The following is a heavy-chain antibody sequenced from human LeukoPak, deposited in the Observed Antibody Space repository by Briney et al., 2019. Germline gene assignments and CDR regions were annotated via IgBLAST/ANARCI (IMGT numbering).Heavy chain of an antibody. J-gene: IGHJ4*02. CDR1: KFTFSHFA. CDR2: IWHDGSEQ. CDR3: AKDAQRGFDYSNSLEK. D-gene: IGHD4-11*01. Sequence: GGSLRLSCAASKFTFSHFAMHWVRQAPGKGLEWVAVIWHDGSEQYYTDSVKGRFTVSRDNSQNTVYLQMNSLRPEDTAVYYCAKDAQRGFDYSNSLEKWGQGTLVTVPS. V-gene: IGHV3-33*06.